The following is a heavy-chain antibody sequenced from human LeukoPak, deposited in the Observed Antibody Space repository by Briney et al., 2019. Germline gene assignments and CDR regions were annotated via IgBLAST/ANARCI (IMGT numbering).Heavy chain of an antibody. J-gene: IGHJ4*02. CDR1: GGSFSGYY. CDR3: ASGPYSSPTQY. Sequence: SETLSLTCAVYGGSFSGYYWSWIREPPGKGLEWIGEINHSGSTNYNPSLKSRVTISVDTSKNQFSLKLSSVTAADTAVYYCASGPYSSPTQYWGQGTLVTVSS. D-gene: IGHD6-13*01. CDR2: INHSGST. V-gene: IGHV4-34*01.